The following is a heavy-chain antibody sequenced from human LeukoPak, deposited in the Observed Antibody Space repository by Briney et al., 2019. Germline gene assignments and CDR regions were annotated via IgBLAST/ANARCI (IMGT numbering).Heavy chain of an antibody. D-gene: IGHD3-22*01. CDR2: ISGSGGST. J-gene: IGHJ4*02. V-gene: IGHV3-23*01. CDR1: GFTFSSYA. Sequence: PGGSLRLSCAASGFTFSSYAMSWVRQAPGKGLEWVSAISGSGGSTYYADSVKGRFTISRDNSKNTLYLQMNSLRAEDTAVYYCAKGRSEDYYESSGYWGQGTLVTVSS. CDR3: AKGRSEDYYESSGY.